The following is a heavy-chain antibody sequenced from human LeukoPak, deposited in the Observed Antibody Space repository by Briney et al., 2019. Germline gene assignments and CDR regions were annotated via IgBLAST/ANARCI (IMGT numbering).Heavy chain of an antibody. CDR2: IKEDGSET. D-gene: IGHD1-26*01. CDR1: AFAFSSNW. Sequence: GGSLRLSCVASAFAFSSNWMSWVRQAPGKGLEWVAIIKEDGSETYYVDSVKGRFTISRDNAKNSLYLQMNSLRAEDTAVYYCARDLHPRYYMPDYWGQGTLVTVSS. J-gene: IGHJ4*02. V-gene: IGHV3-7*04. CDR3: ARDLHPRYYMPDY.